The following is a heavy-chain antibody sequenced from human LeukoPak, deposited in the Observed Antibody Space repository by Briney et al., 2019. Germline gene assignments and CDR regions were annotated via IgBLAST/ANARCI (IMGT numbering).Heavy chain of an antibody. CDR2: IRWNSGSI. J-gene: IGHJ4*02. Sequence: GGSLRLSCAASGFTFDDYAMHWVRQAPGKGLEWGSGIRWNSGSIGCADSVKGRFTISRDNAKNSLYLQMNSLRAEDTALYYCAKVSYDRYYFDYWGQGTLVTVSS. V-gene: IGHV3-9*01. CDR1: GFTFDDYA. D-gene: IGHD3-10*02. CDR3: AKVSYDRYYFDY.